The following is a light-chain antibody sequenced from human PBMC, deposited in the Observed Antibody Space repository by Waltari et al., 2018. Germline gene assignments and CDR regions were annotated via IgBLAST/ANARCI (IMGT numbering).Light chain of an antibody. CDR1: QNIITW. CDR3: QQYDDFPST. V-gene: IGKV1-5*03. CDR2: TAS. Sequence: DIQMTQSPSTLSVSVGDRATITCRASQNIITWLAWYQQKPGKPPRLLVHTASILETGVPSRFSGSGSGTTFTLTINSLQPDDFATYYCQQYDDFPSTFGQGTKLEI. J-gene: IGKJ2*01.